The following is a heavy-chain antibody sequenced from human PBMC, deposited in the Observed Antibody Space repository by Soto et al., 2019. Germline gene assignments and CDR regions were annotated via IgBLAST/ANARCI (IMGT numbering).Heavy chain of an antibody. CDR3: AKAGGLGGLIVDFDY. CDR2: ISDSGGGT. Sequence: EVQLLESGGGLVQPGGSLRLSCAASGFTFSSYAMSWVRQAPGKGLEWVSTISDSGGGTYYADSVKGRFTISRDNSKNTLVLQMNSLRAEDTAVYYCAKAGGLGGLIVDFDYWGQGTLVTVSS. J-gene: IGHJ4*02. D-gene: IGHD3-16*02. CDR1: GFTFSSYA. V-gene: IGHV3-23*01.